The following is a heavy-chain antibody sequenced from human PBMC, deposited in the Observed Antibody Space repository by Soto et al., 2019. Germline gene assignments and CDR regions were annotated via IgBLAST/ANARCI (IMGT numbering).Heavy chain of an antibody. CDR1: GFTFSSYV. D-gene: IGHD2-8*01. J-gene: IGHJ4*02. Sequence: EVQLLESGGGLLQPGWSLRLSCAASGFTFSSYVMNWVRQAPGEGLEWVSTVSGGGDGTYYADSVKGRFTISRDDSKNTLYLQMNSLRADDTAVYFCARSGYCSTGKCSAFDYWGQGTLVTVSS. V-gene: IGHV3-23*01. CDR2: VSGGGDGT. CDR3: ARSGYCSTGKCSAFDY.